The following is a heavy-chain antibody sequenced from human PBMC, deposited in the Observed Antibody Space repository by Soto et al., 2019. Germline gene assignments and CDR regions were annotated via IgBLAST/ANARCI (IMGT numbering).Heavy chain of an antibody. Sequence: EVQLLESGGGLVQPGGSLRLSCAASGFTFSSYAMSWVRQAPGKGLEWVSAISGSGGFTYYADSVKGRFTISRGNSKNTLFLQMNSLRGEDTAVYYCAKSLPDGYNLPGADYWGQGTLVTVSS. D-gene: IGHD5-12*01. J-gene: IGHJ4*02. V-gene: IGHV3-23*01. CDR3: AKSLPDGYNLPGADY. CDR1: GFTFSSYA. CDR2: ISGSGGFT.